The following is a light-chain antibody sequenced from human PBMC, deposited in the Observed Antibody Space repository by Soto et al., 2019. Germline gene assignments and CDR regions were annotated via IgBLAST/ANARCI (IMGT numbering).Light chain of an antibody. J-gene: IGKJ4*01. CDR1: QSVSSF. V-gene: IGKV3-11*01. CDR2: DAS. Sequence: EIVLTQSPATLSLSPGERATLSCRASQSVSSFLAWYQQKPGQAPRLLIYDASNRATGIPARFSGSGSGTDFTLTISSLEPEDFAVYYCQQRNYWPPLFGGGIKVEIK. CDR3: QQRNYWPPL.